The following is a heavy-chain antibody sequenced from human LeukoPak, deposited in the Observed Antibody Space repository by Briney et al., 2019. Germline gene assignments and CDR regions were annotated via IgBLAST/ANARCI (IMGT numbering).Heavy chain of an antibody. J-gene: IGHJ4*02. D-gene: IGHD2-2*01. CDR1: GFTFTSSA. V-gene: IGHV1-58*01. CDR3: ARGSTYCSSISCPMINCDY. Sequence: SVKVSCKASGFTFTSSAVQWVRQARGQRLEWIGWIVVGSGNTNYAQKFQERVTITRDMSTSTAYMELSSLRFEDTAVYYCARGSTYCSSISCPMINCDYWGRGTLVTVSS. CDR2: IVVGSGNT.